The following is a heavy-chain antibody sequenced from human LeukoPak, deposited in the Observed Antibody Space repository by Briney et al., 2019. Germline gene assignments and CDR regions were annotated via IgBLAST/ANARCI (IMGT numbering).Heavy chain of an antibody. D-gene: IGHD2-15*01. Sequence: ASETLSLTCTVSGGSISSYYWSWIRQPPGKGLEWIGYIYYSGSTNYNPSLKSRVTISVDTSKNQFSLKLSSVTAADTAVYYCARSVEGYCSGGSCYSYYYYMDVWAKGPRSPSP. V-gene: IGHV4-59*01. CDR1: GGSISSYY. J-gene: IGHJ6*03. CDR3: ARSVEGYCSGGSCYSYYYYMDV. CDR2: IYYSGST.